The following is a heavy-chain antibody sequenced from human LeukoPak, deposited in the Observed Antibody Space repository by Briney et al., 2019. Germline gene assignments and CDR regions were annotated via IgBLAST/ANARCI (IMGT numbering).Heavy chain of an antibody. CDR2: ISSSSSYI. D-gene: IGHD5-24*01. Sequence: GGSLRLSCAASGFTFSSYSMNWVRQAPGKGLEWVSSISSSSSYIYYADSVKGRFTISRDNTKNSLYLQMNSLRAEDTAVYYCARGTVDGYNYLDYWGQGTLVTASS. CDR1: GFTFSSYS. J-gene: IGHJ4*02. CDR3: ARGTVDGYNYLDY. V-gene: IGHV3-21*01.